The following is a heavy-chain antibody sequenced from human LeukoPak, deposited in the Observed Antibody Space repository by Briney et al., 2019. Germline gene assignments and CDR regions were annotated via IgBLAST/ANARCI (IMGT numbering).Heavy chain of an antibody. Sequence: ASVKVSCKASGYTFTSYGISWMRQAPGQGLEWMGWISAYNGNTNYAQKLQGRVTMTTDTSTSTAYMELSRLRSDDTAVYYCAGYCSSTSCYGRDYWGQGTLVTVSS. CDR2: ISAYNGNT. CDR1: GYTFTSYG. J-gene: IGHJ4*02. V-gene: IGHV1-18*01. D-gene: IGHD2-2*01. CDR3: AGYCSSTSCYGRDY.